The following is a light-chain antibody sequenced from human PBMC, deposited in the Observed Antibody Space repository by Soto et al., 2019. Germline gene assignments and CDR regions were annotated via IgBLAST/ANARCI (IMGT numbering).Light chain of an antibody. CDR2: DVS. Sequence: DIQLTQSPSTLSASVGDSVTITCRASQNVSTSLAWYQHKPGEAPKLLMFDVSNLESGVPSRFSGSGSGTEFTLRISSLHSDDFATYYCQQYDYSRTFGQGTKVDIK. CDR3: QQYDYSRT. V-gene: IGKV1-5*01. CDR1: QNVSTS. J-gene: IGKJ1*01.